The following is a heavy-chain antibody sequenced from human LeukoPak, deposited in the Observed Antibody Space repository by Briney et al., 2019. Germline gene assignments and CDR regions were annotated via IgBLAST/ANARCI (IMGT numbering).Heavy chain of an antibody. CDR2: IIPIFGTA. Sequence: SVTVSCTASGGTFSSYAISWVRQAPGQGLEWMGGIIPIFGTANYAQKFQGRVTITADESTSTAYMELSSLRSEDTAVYYCAKDIVVVPAAFSYYYYYGMDVWGQGTTVTVSS. CDR3: AKDIVVVPAAFSYYYYYGMDV. J-gene: IGHJ6*02. D-gene: IGHD2-2*01. CDR1: GGTFSSYA. V-gene: IGHV1-69*13.